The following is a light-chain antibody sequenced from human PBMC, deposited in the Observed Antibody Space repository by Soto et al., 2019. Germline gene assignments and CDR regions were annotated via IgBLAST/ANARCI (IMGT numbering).Light chain of an antibody. Sequence: EIVLKQSPGTLSVSPGDGAALSCRASQSVSSRSLAWYQQRPGQAPRLLIYGASSRATGIPDRFSGSGSGTDFTLTIDRLEPEDFAVYHCQHYGTTPLTFGGGTKVDI. J-gene: IGKJ4*01. CDR3: QHYGTTPLT. CDR2: GAS. CDR1: QSVSSRS. V-gene: IGKV3-20*01.